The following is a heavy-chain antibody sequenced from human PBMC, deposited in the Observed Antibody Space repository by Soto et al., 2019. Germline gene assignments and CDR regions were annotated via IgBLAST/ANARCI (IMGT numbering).Heavy chain of an antibody. CDR2: IDTSGSST. D-gene: IGHD6-13*01. CDR1: GFIFSIFW. V-gene: IGHV3-74*01. J-gene: IGHJ4*02. CDR3: AKDSWYFDL. Sequence: HHGGSMRLCCEASGFIFSIFWMHGVRQVPGKGLVWVSRIDTSGSSTSYADSVKGRFTISRDNAKNTVSLQMNSLRAEDTGVYYCAKDSWYFDLWSQGSLVTAPQ.